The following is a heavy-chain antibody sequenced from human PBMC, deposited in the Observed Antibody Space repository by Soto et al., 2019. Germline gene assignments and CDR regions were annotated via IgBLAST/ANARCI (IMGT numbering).Heavy chain of an antibody. Sequence: GASVKVSCKASGFTFTSSAVQWVRQARGQRLEWIGWIVVGSGNTNYAQKLQERVTITRDMSTSTAYMELSSLRSEDTAVYYCAVLYSSSWYEGPYYYYGMDVWGQGTTVTVSS. CDR3: AVLYSSSWYEGPYYYYGMDV. V-gene: IGHV1-58*01. J-gene: IGHJ6*02. D-gene: IGHD6-13*01. CDR2: IVVGSGNT. CDR1: GFTFTSSA.